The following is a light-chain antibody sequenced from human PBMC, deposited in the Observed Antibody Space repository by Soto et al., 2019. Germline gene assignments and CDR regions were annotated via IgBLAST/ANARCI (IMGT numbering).Light chain of an antibody. CDR1: QDISNY. CDR2: DAS. J-gene: IGKJ4*01. CDR3: QQYDNPSLT. V-gene: IGKV1-33*01. Sequence: DIQRTQSPSSLSASVGDRVTITCQASQDISNYLNWYQQKPGKAPKLRIYDASNLETGVPSRFSGSGSGTDSTFTISSLQPEDIATYYCQQYDNPSLTFGGGTKVEIK.